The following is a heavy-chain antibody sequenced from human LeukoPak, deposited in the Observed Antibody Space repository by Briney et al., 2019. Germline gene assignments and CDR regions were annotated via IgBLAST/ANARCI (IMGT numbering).Heavy chain of an antibody. CDR1: GGSISSYY. J-gene: IGHJ4*02. V-gene: IGHV4-4*07. CDR3: ARDGGYSGYDYLAVGYYFDY. CDR2: IYTSGST. Sequence: SETLSLTCTVSGGSISSYYWSWLRQPAGKGLEWIARIYTSGSTNYNPSLKSRVTMSVDTSKNQFSLKLSSVTAADTAVYYCARDGGYSGYDYLAVGYYFDYWGQGTLVTVSS. D-gene: IGHD5-12*01.